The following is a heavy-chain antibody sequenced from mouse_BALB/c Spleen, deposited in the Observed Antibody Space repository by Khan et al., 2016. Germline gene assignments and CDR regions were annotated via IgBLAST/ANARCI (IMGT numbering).Heavy chain of an antibody. CDR3: ARYRSYYGIRRYCDV. D-gene: IGHD1-1*01. CDR2: INTYSGES. J-gene: IGHJ1*01. CDR1: GYTFTNYG. Sequence: QFQLVQSGPELKRPGKTVKISCKASGYTFTNYGINWVKQAPGKGLKWMGWINTYSGESTYADDFKGRFAFSLETSANTAYLHINNLKIEDTATXVCARYRSYYGIRRYCDVGGAWTTITVAS. V-gene: IGHV9-3-1*01.